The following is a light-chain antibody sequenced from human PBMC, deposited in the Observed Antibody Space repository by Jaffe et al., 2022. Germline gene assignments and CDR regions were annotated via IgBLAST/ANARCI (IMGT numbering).Light chain of an antibody. V-gene: IGKV3-20*01. J-gene: IGKJ1*01. Sequence: EIVLTQSPGTLSLSPGERATLSCRASQSVSNSYLAWYQQKPGQAPRLVIYGASSRATGIPDRFSGSGSGTDFTLTISRLEPEDFAVYYCQQYGSSPPWTFGQGTKVEIK. CDR1: QSVSNSY. CDR3: QQYGSSPPWT. CDR2: GAS.